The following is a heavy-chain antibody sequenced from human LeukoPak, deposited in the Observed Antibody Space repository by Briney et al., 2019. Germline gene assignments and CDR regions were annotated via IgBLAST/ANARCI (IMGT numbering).Heavy chain of an antibody. V-gene: IGHV3-43*01. CDR1: GFTFDDYT. CDR2: ISWDGGST. Sequence: GGSLRLSCAASGFTFDDYTMHWVRQAPGKGLEWVSLISWDGGSTYYADSVKGRFTISRDNSKNSLYLQMNSLRTEDTALYYCAKDGSLPGLVDYYGSGSYYDYWGQGTLVTVSS. D-gene: IGHD3-10*01. CDR3: AKDGSLPGLVDYYGSGSYYDY. J-gene: IGHJ4*02.